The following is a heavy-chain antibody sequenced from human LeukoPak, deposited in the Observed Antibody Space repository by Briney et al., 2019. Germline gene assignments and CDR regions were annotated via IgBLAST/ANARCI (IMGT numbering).Heavy chain of an antibody. CDR1: GFTFSSYE. V-gene: IGHV3-48*03. D-gene: IGHD3-10*01. J-gene: IGHJ6*03. Sequence: GGSLRLSCAASGFTFSSYEMNWVRQAPGKGLEWGSYISSSGSTIYYADSVKGGFTISRDNAKNSLYLQMNSLRAEDTAVYYCARVRGEAVSPSYYNYYYYMDVWGKGTTVTVSS. CDR2: ISSSGSTI. CDR3: ARVRGEAVSPSYYNYYYYMDV.